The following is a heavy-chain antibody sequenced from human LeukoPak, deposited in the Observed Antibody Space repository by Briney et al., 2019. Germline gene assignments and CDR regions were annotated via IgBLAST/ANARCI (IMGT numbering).Heavy chain of an antibody. CDR2: ISAYNGNT. D-gene: IGHD6-13*01. J-gene: IGHJ4*02. CDR3: ARVQQLVSGFDY. Sequence: ASVKVSCKASGYTFTSYVINWLRQAPGQGLEWMGWISAYNGNTNYAQKLQGRVTMTTDTSTSTAYMDLRSLRSDDTAVSYCARVQQLVSGFDYWGQGALVTVSS. V-gene: IGHV1-18*01. CDR1: GYTFTSYV.